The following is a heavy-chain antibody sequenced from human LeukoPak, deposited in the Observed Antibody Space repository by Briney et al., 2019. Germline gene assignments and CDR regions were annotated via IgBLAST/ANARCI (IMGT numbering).Heavy chain of an antibody. D-gene: IGHD4-17*01. CDR1: GFTFSSYW. CDR3: ARDRGDDAFDI. Sequence: GGSLRLSCAASGFTFSSYWMNWVRQAPGKGLEWVANIKQDGSEKYYVDSVKGRFTISRDNAKNSLYLQMNSLRAEDTAVYYCARDRGDDAFDIWGQGTMVTVSS. CDR2: IKQDGSEK. V-gene: IGHV3-7*01. J-gene: IGHJ3*02.